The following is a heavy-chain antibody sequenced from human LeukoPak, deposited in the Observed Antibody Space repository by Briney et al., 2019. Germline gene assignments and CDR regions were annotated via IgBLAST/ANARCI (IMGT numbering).Heavy chain of an antibody. CDR2: IRNKANSYTT. Sequence: PGGSLRLTCAVSGFTFSDHYMDWVRQAPGKGLEWVGRIRNKANSYTTEYAASVKGRFTISRDDSKNSVYLQMNSLETEDTAVYYCAVGYCSGGDCYVSNYWGQGTLVTVSS. CDR3: AVGYCSGGDCYVSNY. J-gene: IGHJ4*02. CDR1: GFTFSDHY. V-gene: IGHV3-72*01. D-gene: IGHD2-15*01.